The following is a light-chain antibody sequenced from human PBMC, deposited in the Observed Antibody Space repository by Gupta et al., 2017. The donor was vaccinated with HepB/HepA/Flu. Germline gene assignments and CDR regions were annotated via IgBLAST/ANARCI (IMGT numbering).Light chain of an antibody. CDR3: QHYDSSFLT. CDR2: GAS. J-gene: IGKJ4*01. V-gene: IGKV3-20*01. Sequence: DIVLTQSPGTLSLSPGERATLSCRASQTLTNNYLAWYQQKPGQTPNLLIYGASSRATGIPDRFGGSGSGTDFTLTISSLEPEDFAVYYCQHYDSSFLTFGGGTKVEIK. CDR1: QTLTNNY.